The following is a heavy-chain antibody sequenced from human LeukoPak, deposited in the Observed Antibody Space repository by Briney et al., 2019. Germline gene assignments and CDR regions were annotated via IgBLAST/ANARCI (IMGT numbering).Heavy chain of an antibody. CDR2: INPNSGGT. D-gene: IGHD3-22*01. CDR3: ARGTYYDSSGYAY. CDR1: GYTFTGNY. Sequence: ASVKVSCKASGYTFTGNYMHWVRQAPGQGLEWMGWINPNSGGTNYAQKFQGRVTMTRDTSISTAYMELSRLRSDDTAVYYCARGTYYDSSGYAYWGQGTLVTVSS. V-gene: IGHV1-2*02. J-gene: IGHJ4*02.